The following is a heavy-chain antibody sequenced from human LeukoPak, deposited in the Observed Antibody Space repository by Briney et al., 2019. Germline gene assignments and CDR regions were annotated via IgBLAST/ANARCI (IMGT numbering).Heavy chain of an antibody. Sequence: PSETLSLTCTVSGGSISSNIWWTWVRQPPGKGLEWIGEIYHSGNINYSPSLKSRVTISLDKSNNQISLRLSSVTAADTAMYYCARGELYALDYWGQGKLVTVSS. CDR2: IYHSGNI. D-gene: IGHD2-8*01. CDR1: GGSISSNIW. V-gene: IGHV4-4*02. J-gene: IGHJ4*02. CDR3: ARGELYALDY.